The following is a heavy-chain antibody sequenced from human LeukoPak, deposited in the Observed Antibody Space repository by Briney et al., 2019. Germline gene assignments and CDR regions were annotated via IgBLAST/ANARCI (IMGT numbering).Heavy chain of an antibody. CDR1: GFTVSSNY. Sequence: GGSLRLSCAASGFTVSSNYMSWVRQAPGKGLEWVSVIYSGGSTYYADSVKGRFTISRDNSKSTLYLQMNSLRAEDTAVYYCARDPRGYERAFDIWGQGTMVTVSS. V-gene: IGHV3-53*01. D-gene: IGHD5-12*01. CDR3: ARDPRGYERAFDI. CDR2: IYSGGST. J-gene: IGHJ3*02.